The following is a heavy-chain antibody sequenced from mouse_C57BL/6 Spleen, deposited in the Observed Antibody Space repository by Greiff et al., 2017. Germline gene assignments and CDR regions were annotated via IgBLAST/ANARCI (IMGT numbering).Heavy chain of an antibody. D-gene: IGHD1-1*01. Sequence: VQLQQSGAELVKPGASVKISCKASGYAFSSYWMNWVKQRPGKGLEWIGQIYPGDGDTNYNGKFKGKATMTADKSSSTAYMQLSSLTSEDSAVYFYARGHHYYGRSYAMDYWGQGTSVTVSS. CDR2: IYPGDGDT. CDR3: ARGHHYYGRSYAMDY. CDR1: GYAFSSYW. J-gene: IGHJ4*01. V-gene: IGHV1-80*01.